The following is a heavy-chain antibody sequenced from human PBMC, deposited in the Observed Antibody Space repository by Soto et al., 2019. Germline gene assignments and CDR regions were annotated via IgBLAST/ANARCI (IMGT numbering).Heavy chain of an antibody. Sequence: QVQLVQSGAEVKKPGSSVKVSCKASGGTFSSYAISWVRQAPGQGLEWMGGIIPIFGTANYAQKFQGRVTIPADETTRTANMALGSLGPEDTAVYYYAGVLLGSCRGGRCGAMGAFDIWGQGTMVTVSS. CDR3: AGVLLGSCRGGRCGAMGAFDI. V-gene: IGHV1-69*01. D-gene: IGHD2-15*01. CDR1: GGTFSSYA. CDR2: IIPIFGTA. J-gene: IGHJ3*02.